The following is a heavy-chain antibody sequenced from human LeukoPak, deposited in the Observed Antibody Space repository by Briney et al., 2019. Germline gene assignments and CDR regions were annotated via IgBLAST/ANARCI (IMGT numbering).Heavy chain of an antibody. V-gene: IGHV4-39*01. Sequence: PSETLSLTCTVSGGSISSSSYYWGGIRQPPGKGLEWIGTIYYSGSSYYNPSLRSRVTISVDTSKNQFSLRLTSVTAADTAVYYCARGDRTIGYCSTTSCYHFDYWGQGTLVTVSS. CDR3: ARGDRTIGYCSTTSCYHFDY. J-gene: IGHJ4*02. D-gene: IGHD2-2*01. CDR2: IYYSGSS. CDR1: GGSISSSSYY.